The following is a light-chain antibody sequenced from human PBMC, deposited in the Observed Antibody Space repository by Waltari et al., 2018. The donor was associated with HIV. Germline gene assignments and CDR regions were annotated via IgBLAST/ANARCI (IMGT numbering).Light chain of an antibody. J-gene: IGLJ2*01. CDR3: TSYTSSSTLVV. CDR1: SSDVGGYSY. Sequence: QSALTQPASVSGSPGQSITISCTGTSSDVGGYSYDSWYQQHPGKAPKPMIYDVTNRPSGVSNRFSGSKSGNTASLTISGLQAEDEADYYCTSYTSSSTLVVFGGGTKLTVL. V-gene: IGLV2-14*03. CDR2: DVT.